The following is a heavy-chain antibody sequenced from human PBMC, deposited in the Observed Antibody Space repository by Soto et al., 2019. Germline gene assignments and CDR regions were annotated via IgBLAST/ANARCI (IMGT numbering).Heavy chain of an antibody. CDR1: GFTFSSYA. D-gene: IGHD1-20*01. V-gene: IGHV3-23*01. J-gene: IGHJ4*02. CDR2: ISGSGGST. Sequence: PGGSLRLSCAASGFTFSSYAMSWVRQAPGKGLEWVSAISGSGGSTYYAGSVKGRFTISRDNSKNTLYLQMNSLRAEDTAVYYCAKDLITGMYECYDYSGQGTLVTVSS. CDR3: AKDLITGMYECYDY.